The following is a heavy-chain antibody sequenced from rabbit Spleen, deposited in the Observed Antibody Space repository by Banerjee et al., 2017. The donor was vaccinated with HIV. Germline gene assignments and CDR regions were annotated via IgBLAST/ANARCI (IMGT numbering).Heavy chain of an antibody. V-gene: IGHV1S40*01. Sequence: QSLEESGGDLVKPGASLTLTCTASGFSFSDNYYMCWVRQAPGKGLEWIACIAGSSSGFTYSATWAKGRFTCTKTSSTTVTLQMTSLTVADTATYFCARDTGSSFSSYGMGLWGQGTLVTVS. CDR2: IAGSSSGFT. CDR1: GFSFSDNYY. J-gene: IGHJ6*01. CDR3: ARDTGSSFSSYGMGL. D-gene: IGHD8-1*01.